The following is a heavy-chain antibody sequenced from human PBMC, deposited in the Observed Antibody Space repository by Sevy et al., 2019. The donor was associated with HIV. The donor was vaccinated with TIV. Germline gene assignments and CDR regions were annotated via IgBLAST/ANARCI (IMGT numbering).Heavy chain of an antibody. J-gene: IGHJ3*02. D-gene: IGHD6-13*01. CDR1: GYTFTGYY. Sequence: ASVKVSCKASGYTFTGYYMHWVRQAPGQGLEWMGWINPNSGGTSYAQKFQGWVTMTRDTSISTAYMELSRLRYDDTAVYYCARGTALPAFDIWGQGTMVTVSS. V-gene: IGHV1-2*04. CDR3: ARGTALPAFDI. CDR2: INPNSGGT.